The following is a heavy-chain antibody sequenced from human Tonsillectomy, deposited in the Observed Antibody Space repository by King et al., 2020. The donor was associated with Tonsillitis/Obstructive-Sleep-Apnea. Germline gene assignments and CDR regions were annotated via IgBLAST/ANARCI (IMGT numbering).Heavy chain of an antibody. J-gene: IGHJ3*02. D-gene: IGHD2-2*01. CDR2: IYPGDSDT. CDR1: GYSFTSYW. V-gene: IGHV5-51*01. CDR3: AGQEGIVVVPAAGGAFDI. Sequence: VQLVESGAEVKKPGESLKISCTDSGYSFTSYWIGWVRQMPGKGLEWMGIIYPGDSDTRYSPSFQGQVTISADKSISTAYLQWSSLKASDTAMYYCAGQEGIVVVPAAGGAFDIWGQGTMVTVSS.